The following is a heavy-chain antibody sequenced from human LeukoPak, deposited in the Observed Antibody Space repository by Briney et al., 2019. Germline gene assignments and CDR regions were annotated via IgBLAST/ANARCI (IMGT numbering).Heavy chain of an antibody. Sequence: PGRSLRLSCAASGFTFSSYAIHWVRQAPGKGLEWVAVISYDGSNKYYADSVKGRFTISRDNSKNTLYLQTNSLRGEDTAVYYCARDRSQRAYSYGPDGEWGQGTLVTVSS. CDR2: ISYDGSNK. D-gene: IGHD5-18*01. J-gene: IGHJ4*02. CDR1: GFTFSSYA. V-gene: IGHV3-30*01. CDR3: ARDRSQRAYSYGPDGE.